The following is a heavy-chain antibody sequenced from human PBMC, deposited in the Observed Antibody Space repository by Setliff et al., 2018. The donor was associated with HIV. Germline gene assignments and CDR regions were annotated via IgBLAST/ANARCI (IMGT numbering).Heavy chain of an antibody. CDR1: GGSISSGDYY. CDR3: ARHRDPPGSRWIYYYYYMDL. D-gene: IGHD6-13*01. Sequence: SETLSLTCTVSGGSISSGDYYWSWIRQHPRKGLEWIGYIYYTGSTSYNPSLSSRLTISVDTSKNQVSLRLSSVTAADTGVYYCARHRDPPGSRWIYYYYYMDLWGEGTTVTVSS. CDR2: IYYTGST. V-gene: IGHV4-30-4*08. J-gene: IGHJ6*03.